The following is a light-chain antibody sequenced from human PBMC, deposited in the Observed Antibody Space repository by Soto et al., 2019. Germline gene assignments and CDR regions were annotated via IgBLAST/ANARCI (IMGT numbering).Light chain of an antibody. CDR1: QSITSY. J-gene: IGKJ1*01. CDR2: DAS. V-gene: IGKV1-39*01. Sequence: DIQMIQSPSSLSASVGDIVTITCRTSQSITSYLNWYQQKPGKAPKLLIYDASSLESGVPSRFSGSGSGTEFSLTISSLQPEDFATYYCLCYITYPWTFGQGTKVDI. CDR3: LCYITYPWT.